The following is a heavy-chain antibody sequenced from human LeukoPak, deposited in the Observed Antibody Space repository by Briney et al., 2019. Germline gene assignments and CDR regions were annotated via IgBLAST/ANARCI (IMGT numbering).Heavy chain of an antibody. Sequence: PGGSLRLSCAASGFTFSHYGMHWVRQPPGKGLERLTFIRYDATSTYYVDSVKGRFTVSRDNSKNTLYLQMNSLRAEDTAMYYCARGLGYCTSTTCLLPFDYWGQGTLVTVSS. V-gene: IGHV3-30*02. CDR1: GFTFSHYG. CDR3: ARGLGYCTSTTCLLPFDY. J-gene: IGHJ4*02. CDR2: IRYDATST. D-gene: IGHD2-2*01.